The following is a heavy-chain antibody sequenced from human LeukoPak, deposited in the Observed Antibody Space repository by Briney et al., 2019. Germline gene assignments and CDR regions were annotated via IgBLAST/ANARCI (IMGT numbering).Heavy chain of an antibody. CDR1: GGSFSGYY. J-gene: IGHJ5*02. CDR3: ARRLVVTANLRYNWFDP. Sequence: SETLSLTCAVYGGSFSGYYWSWIRQPPGKGLEWIGEINHSGSTNYNPSLKSRVTISVDTSKNQFSLKLSSVTAADTAVYYCARRLVVTANLRYNWFDPWGQGTLVTVSS. V-gene: IGHV4-34*01. CDR2: INHSGST. D-gene: IGHD2-21*02.